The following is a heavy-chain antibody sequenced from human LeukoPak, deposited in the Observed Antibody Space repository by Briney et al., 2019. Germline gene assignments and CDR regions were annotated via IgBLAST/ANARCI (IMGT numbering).Heavy chain of an antibody. CDR2: IYYSGST. J-gene: IGHJ4*02. CDR1: GGSISSSSYY. Sequence: PSETLSLTCTVSGGSISSSSYYWGWIRQPPGKGLEWIGSIYYSGSTYYNPSLKSRVTISVDTSKNQFSLKLSSVTAADTAVYYCARTLGLRFVTQNWGQGTLVTVSS. V-gene: IGHV4-39*01. D-gene: IGHD3-16*01. CDR3: ARTLGLRFVTQN.